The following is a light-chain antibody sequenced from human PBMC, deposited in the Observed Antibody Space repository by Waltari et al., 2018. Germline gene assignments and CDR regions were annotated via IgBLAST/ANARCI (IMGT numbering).Light chain of an antibody. CDR1: SSDVGGYNY. Sequence: QSALTQPASVSGSPGQSITISCTGTSSDVGGYNYVSWYQQHPGKAPKRMIYDVSKRPSGVSNRFSGSKSGNTASLTISGLQAEDDADYYCCSYAGSSTVVFGGGTKLTVL. J-gene: IGLJ2*01. CDR2: DVS. V-gene: IGLV2-23*02. CDR3: CSYAGSSTVV.